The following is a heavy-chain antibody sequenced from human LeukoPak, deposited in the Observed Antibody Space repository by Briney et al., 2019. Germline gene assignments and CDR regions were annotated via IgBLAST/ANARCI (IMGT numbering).Heavy chain of an antibody. CDR2: ISAYNGNT. CDR3: ARFGSSISWFDP. CDR1: GYTFTSYC. V-gene: IGHV1-18*01. J-gene: IGHJ5*02. D-gene: IGHD2-2*01. Sequence: GASVTVSCKASGYTFTSYCISWVRLGPAQGLEWVGLISAYNGNTNYAQQLHGKVTMTTARSTTKTSMELRSVRSDDRAVYYCARFGSSISWFDPWGQGTLVTVSS.